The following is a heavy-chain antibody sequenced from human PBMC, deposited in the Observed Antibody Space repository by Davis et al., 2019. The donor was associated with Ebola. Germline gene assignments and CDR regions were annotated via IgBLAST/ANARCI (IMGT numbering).Heavy chain of an antibody. D-gene: IGHD2-21*01. Sequence: PSETLSLTCTVSGASISSYYWSWIRQPPGKGLEWIGYIYYSGGTNYNPSLKSRVTISVDTSKNQFSLKLSSVTAADTAVYYCARFLMEPRGGDWFDPWGQGTLVTVSS. CDR3: ARFLMEPRGGDWFDP. J-gene: IGHJ5*02. V-gene: IGHV4-59*01. CDR1: GASISSYY. CDR2: IYYSGGT.